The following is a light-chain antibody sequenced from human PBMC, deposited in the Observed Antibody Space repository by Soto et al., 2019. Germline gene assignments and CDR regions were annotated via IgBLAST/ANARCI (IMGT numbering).Light chain of an antibody. J-gene: IGKJ1*01. CDR3: QQYGTSPRWT. V-gene: IGKV3-20*01. CDR2: GAS. CDR1: QNIGTY. Sequence: ILLTQSPGTLSLSPVERATLSCRASQNIGTYLAWYQHKPGQAPSVLIFGASTRANGVPDRFSGSGSGSDFTLTISRLDPADFAVYYCQQYGTSPRWTFGQGTKVDIK.